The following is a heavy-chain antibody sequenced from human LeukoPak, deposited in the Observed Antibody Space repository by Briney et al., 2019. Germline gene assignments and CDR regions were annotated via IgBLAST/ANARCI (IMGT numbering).Heavy chain of an antibody. CDR3: ARDHTPIAVAGTFRY. CDR1: GFAFITDR. CDR2: ISSSSSYI. V-gene: IGHV3-21*01. J-gene: IGHJ4*02. D-gene: IGHD6-19*01. Sequence: GGYLRLSCAAAGFAFITDRMDWVRQAPGKGLQWVSSISSSSSYIYYADSVKGRLTISRDNAKNSLYLEMNSLRAEDTAVYYCARDHTPIAVAGTFRYWGQGTLVTVSS.